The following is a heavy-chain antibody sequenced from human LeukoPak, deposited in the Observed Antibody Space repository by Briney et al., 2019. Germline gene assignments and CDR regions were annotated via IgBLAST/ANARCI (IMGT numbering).Heavy chain of an antibody. CDR1: GGSFSGYY. CDR3: ARSRAFNSGAFDP. D-gene: IGHD1-26*01. V-gene: IGHV4-59*01. Sequence: SETLSLTCAVYGGSFSGYYWTWIRQPPGKGVEWVAHIYNGVNTNYNPSLKSRVTISVDTSKNQFSLRLNSVTAADTAVYYCARSRAFNSGAFDPWGQGSLVTVSS. CDR2: IYNGVNT. J-gene: IGHJ5*02.